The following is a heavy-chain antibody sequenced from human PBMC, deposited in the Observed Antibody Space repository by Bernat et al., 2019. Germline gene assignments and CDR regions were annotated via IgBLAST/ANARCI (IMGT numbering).Heavy chain of an antibody. CDR3: ARGGVDNSNYGGLFDS. CDR2: INHSGST. CDR1: DEAFSTYY. D-gene: IGHD4-4*01. V-gene: IGHV4-34*02. Sequence: QVQLQQWGAGLLKPSETLSLTCAVSDEAFSTYYWGWIRQPPGKGLEWIGEINHSGSTNYNPSLKSRVTMSVDTSRNRFSLKLSSVTAADSAIYFCARGGVDNSNYGGLFDSWGQGTLLTVSS. J-gene: IGHJ4*02.